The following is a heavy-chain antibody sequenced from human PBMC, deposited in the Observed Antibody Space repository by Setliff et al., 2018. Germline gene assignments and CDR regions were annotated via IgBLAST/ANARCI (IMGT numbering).Heavy chain of an antibody. CDR3: ARAVQILGDYYSTWTS. D-gene: IGHD1-26*01. Sequence: GGSLRLSCAASGFTFSNAWMSWVRQAPGKGLEWVGRIKSKTDGGTTDYAAPVKGRFTMSRDNAENSLYLQMNSLRAEDMAVYYCARAVQILGDYYSTWTSGAKGPRSPSP. CDR2: IKSKTDGGTT. CDR1: GFTFSNAW. J-gene: IGHJ6*03. V-gene: IGHV3-15*01.